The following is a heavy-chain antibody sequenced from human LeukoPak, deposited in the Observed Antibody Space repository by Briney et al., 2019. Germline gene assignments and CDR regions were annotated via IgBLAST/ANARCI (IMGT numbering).Heavy chain of an antibody. D-gene: IGHD6-19*01. CDR3: ARADSNGWYNY. J-gene: IGHJ4*02. CDR2: IYSAGFT. V-gene: IGHV3-53*01. Sequence: GGSLRLSCAASGFTVSIHSMSWVRQAPGKGLEWISVIYSAGFTYYADSVKGRFAISRDNSKNTLYLQMNSLRAEDTALYHCARADSNGWYNYWGQGTLVTVSS. CDR1: GFTVSIHS.